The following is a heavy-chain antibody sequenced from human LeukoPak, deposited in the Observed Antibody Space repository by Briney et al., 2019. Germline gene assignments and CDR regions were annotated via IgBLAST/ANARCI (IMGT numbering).Heavy chain of an antibody. CDR3: ARVPLHNSGSHYYPH. V-gene: IGHV1-3*01. Sequence: ASVKVSCKPSGFTFTKYGMHLVRQAPGQRLEWMGWINCGNGNSKNAQNFQGRVTIIRDTSASTAFMALSSPRSEEPALYYFARVPLHNSGSHYYPHWGQGTLVTVSS. D-gene: IGHD3-22*01. CDR1: GFTFTKYG. J-gene: IGHJ1*01. CDR2: INCGNGNS.